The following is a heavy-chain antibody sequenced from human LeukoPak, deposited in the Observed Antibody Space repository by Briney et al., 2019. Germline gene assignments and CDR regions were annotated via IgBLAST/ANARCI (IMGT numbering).Heavy chain of an antibody. V-gene: IGHV1-69*05. CDR1: GGTFSSYA. J-gene: IGHJ4*02. CDR2: IIPIFGTA. D-gene: IGHD4-11*01. Sequence: SVKVSCKASGGTFSSYAISWVRQAPGQGLEWMGGIIPIFGTANYAQKFQGRVAITTDESTSTAYMELSSLRSEDTAVYYCARASLHEPQLLDYWGQGTLVTVSS. CDR3: ARASLHEPQLLDY.